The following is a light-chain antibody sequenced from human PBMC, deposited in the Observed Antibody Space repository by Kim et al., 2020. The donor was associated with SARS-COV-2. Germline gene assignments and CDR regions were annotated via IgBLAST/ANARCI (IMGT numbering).Light chain of an antibody. V-gene: IGKV3-20*01. Sequence: RDRATLPCRTSQNIGSNLNWSQQKPGQSPSLLIYGAATSDTGITDRFSGSGSGTDFTLTISRLQPEDFAVYYCQQYASTPRTFGQGTKVDIK. CDR3: QQYASTPRT. CDR1: QNIGSN. J-gene: IGKJ1*01. CDR2: GAA.